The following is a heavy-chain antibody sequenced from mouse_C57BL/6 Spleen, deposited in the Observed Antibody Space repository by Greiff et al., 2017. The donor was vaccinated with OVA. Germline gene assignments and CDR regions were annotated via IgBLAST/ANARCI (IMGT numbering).Heavy chain of an antibody. Sequence: VQLQESGAELVRPGTSVKMSCKASGYTFTNYWIGWAKQRPGHGLEWIGDIYPGGGYTNYNEKFKGKATLTADKSSSTAYMQFSSLTSEDSAIYYCARGYYGSRYFDVWGTGTTVTVSS. CDR3: ARGYYGSRYFDV. J-gene: IGHJ1*03. D-gene: IGHD1-1*01. CDR2: IYPGGGYT. CDR1: GYTFTNYW. V-gene: IGHV1-63*01.